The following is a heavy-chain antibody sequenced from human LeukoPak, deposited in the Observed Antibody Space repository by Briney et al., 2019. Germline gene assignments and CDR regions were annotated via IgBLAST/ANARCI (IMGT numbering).Heavy chain of an antibody. J-gene: IGHJ4*02. CDR3: ARAVYYYGSSGYYYFDY. V-gene: IGHV3-48*04. D-gene: IGHD3-22*01. Sequence: GGSLRLSCAASGFTFSSYGMHWVRQAPGKGLEWVSYISSSGSTIYYADSVKGRFTISRDNAKNSLYLQMNSLRAEDTAVYYCARAVYYYGSSGYYYFDYWGQGTLVTVSS. CDR1: GFTFSSYG. CDR2: ISSSGSTI.